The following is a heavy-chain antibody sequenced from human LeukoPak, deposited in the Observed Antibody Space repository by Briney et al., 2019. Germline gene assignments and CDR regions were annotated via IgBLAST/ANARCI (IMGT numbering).Heavy chain of an antibody. V-gene: IGHV3-30*02. D-gene: IGHD2-2*01. Sequence: GGSLRLSCAASGFTFSSYGMHWVRQAPGKGLEWVAFIRYDGSNKYYADSVKGRFTISRDNSKNTLYLQMNSLRAEDTAVYYCAKDGCSSTSCPIDYWGQGTLVTVSS. J-gene: IGHJ4*02. CDR3: AKDGCSSTSCPIDY. CDR2: IRYDGSNK. CDR1: GFTFSSYG.